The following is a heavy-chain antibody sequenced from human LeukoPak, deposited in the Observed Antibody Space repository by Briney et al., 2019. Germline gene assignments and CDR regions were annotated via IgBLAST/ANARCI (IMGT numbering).Heavy chain of an antibody. Sequence: SETLSLTCTVSGGSISGYYWSWIRQPPGKGLEWIGEINHSGSTNYNPSLKSRVTISVDTSKNQFSLKLSSVTAADTAVCYCARHGAAAGTSYYYFDYWGQGTLVTVSS. V-gene: IGHV4-34*01. D-gene: IGHD6-13*01. J-gene: IGHJ4*02. CDR2: INHSGST. CDR1: GGSISGYY. CDR3: ARHGAAAGTSYYYFDY.